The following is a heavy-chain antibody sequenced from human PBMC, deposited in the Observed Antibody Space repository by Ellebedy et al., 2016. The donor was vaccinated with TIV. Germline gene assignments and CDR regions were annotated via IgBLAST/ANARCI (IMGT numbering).Heavy chain of an antibody. Sequence: MPSETLSLTCTVSGGSIISYYWSWVRQPPGKGLEWIGYIYYSGSTNYNPSLKSRVTISVDTSKNQFSLKLSSVTAADTAVYYCARRQGELLENYYFDYWGQGTLVTVSS. V-gene: IGHV4-59*08. J-gene: IGHJ4*02. CDR1: GGSIISYY. CDR2: IYYSGST. D-gene: IGHD1-26*01. CDR3: ARRQGELLENYYFDY.